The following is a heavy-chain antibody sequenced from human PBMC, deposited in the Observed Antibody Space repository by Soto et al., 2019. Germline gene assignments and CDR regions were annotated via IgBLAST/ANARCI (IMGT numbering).Heavy chain of an antibody. Sequence: QVQLVQSGAEVKKPGSSVKVSCKASGGTFSSYAISCVRQAPGQGLEWMGGIIPIFGTANYAQKFQGRVTITADESTSTAYMELSSLRSEDTAVYYCAGVPYGFWSGYPPAEYFQHWGQGTLVTVSS. D-gene: IGHD3-3*01. CDR3: AGVPYGFWSGYPPAEYFQH. J-gene: IGHJ1*01. CDR2: IIPIFGTA. V-gene: IGHV1-69*01. CDR1: GGTFSSYA.